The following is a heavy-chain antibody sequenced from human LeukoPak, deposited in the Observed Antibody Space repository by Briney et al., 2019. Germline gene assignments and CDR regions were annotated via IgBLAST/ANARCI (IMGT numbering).Heavy chain of an antibody. Sequence: GGSLRLSCAASGSIPFNSYSMSWVRPAPGKGLEWVSAITSSGETTYYADSVKGRFTISRDNYKNMVYLQMNSLRAEDAATYYCAKMQGYFDYWGQGSLVTVSS. CDR1: GSIPFNSYS. CDR3: AKMQGYFDY. CDR2: ITSSGETT. V-gene: IGHV3-23*01. J-gene: IGHJ4*02.